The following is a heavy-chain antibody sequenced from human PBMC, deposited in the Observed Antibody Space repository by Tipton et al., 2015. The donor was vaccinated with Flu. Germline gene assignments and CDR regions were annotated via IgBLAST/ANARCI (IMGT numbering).Heavy chain of an antibody. CDR2: MYVSGST. CDR3: ARVSGSGTDVTFYF. CDR1: GGSMSSFY. Sequence: LRLSCTVSGGSMSSFYWTWIRQPAGTGLEWIGRMYVSGSTKYNPSLKRRVTMSVDTSKNQFSLKLSSVTAADTAVYYCARVSGSGTDVTFYFWGQGTLFTVSS. J-gene: IGHJ4*02. V-gene: IGHV4-4*07. D-gene: IGHD3-10*01.